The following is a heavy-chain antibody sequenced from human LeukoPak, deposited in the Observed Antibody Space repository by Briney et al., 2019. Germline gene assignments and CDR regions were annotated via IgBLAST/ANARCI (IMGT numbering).Heavy chain of an antibody. CDR3: TRLPEQGWLRIEGDY. Sequence: QPGGSLKLSCAASGFTFSGSAMHWVRQASGKGLEWVGRIRSKANSYATAYAASVKGRFTIPRDDSKNTAYLQMNSLKTEDTAVYYCTRLPEQGWLRIEGDYWGQGTLVTVSS. CDR2: IRSKANSYAT. CDR1: GFTFSGSA. V-gene: IGHV3-73*01. D-gene: IGHD5-12*01. J-gene: IGHJ4*02.